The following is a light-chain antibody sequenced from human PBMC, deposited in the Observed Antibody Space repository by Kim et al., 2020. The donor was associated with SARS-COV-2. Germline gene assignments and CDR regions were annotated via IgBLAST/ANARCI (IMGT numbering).Light chain of an antibody. V-gene: IGKV3-20*01. Sequence: RGEGTTPSSRTRQGVGRGYLAWDQQSTGQAPRLLIYGAASRATGIPDRCSGSGAGTDFTLTISRLEPEDFAVYYCQEYGSSKECTFGPGTKVDIK. CDR2: GAA. CDR1: QGVGRGY. CDR3: QEYGSSKECT. J-gene: IGKJ3*01.